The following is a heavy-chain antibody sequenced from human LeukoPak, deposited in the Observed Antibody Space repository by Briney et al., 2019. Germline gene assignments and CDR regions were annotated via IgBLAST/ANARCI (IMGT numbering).Heavy chain of an antibody. J-gene: IGHJ3*02. D-gene: IGHD3-3*01. CDR1: GGTFSSYA. CDR2: IIPIFGTA. Sequence: SVKVSCKASGGTFSSYAISWVRQAPGQGLEWMGGIIPIFGTANYAQKFQGRVTITADESTSTAYMELSSLRSEDTAVYYCARDQEASIFGVVIIQGAFDIWGQGTMVTVSS. V-gene: IGHV1-69*01. CDR3: ARDQEASIFGVVIIQGAFDI.